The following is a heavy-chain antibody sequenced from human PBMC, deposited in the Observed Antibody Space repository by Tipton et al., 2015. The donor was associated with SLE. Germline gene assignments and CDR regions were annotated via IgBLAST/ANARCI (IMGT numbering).Heavy chain of an antibody. CDR2: VYDSGTT. J-gene: IGHJ2*01. CDR3: ARDPVGIAAAARNWYFDL. V-gene: IGHV4-59*01. D-gene: IGHD6-13*01. Sequence: TLSLTCTVSGGSIRNYFWHWIRQSPGEGLEWIGYVYDSGTTKYNPSLKSRLTISVDTSKSHFSLKLTSVTAADTAVYYCARDPVGIAAAARNWYFDLWGRGTLVTVSS. CDR1: GGSIRNYF.